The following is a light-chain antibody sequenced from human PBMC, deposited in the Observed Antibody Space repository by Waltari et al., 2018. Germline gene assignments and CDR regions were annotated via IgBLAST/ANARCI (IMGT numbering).Light chain of an antibody. CDR2: LAS. Sequence: DIVLTQSPLSLPVPPGEPASISCRSSRSLLHSNGYNYLGWYLQKPGQSPQLLIYLASSRASGVPDRFSGSGSDTDFTLKISRVEAEDVGVYYCMQALQTPPTFGQGTKVEIK. J-gene: IGKJ1*01. CDR3: MQALQTPPT. CDR1: RSLLHSNGYNY. V-gene: IGKV2-28*01.